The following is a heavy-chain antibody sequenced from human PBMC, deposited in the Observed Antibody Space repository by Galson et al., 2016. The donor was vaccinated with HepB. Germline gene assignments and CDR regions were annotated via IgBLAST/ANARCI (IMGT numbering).Heavy chain of an antibody. V-gene: IGHV4-34*01. Sequence: ETLSLTCGVFGGSLSDNYWNWIRQTPGKELEWIEEINHSGSTNYNPSLRSRVRISVDTAKNQVSLKLSSVTAADTAIYYCARCLRGRGGPEGLLDPWGQGILVTVSS. CDR3: ARCLRGRGGPEGLLDP. D-gene: IGHD3-10*01. CDR1: GGSLSDNY. CDR2: INHSGST. J-gene: IGHJ5*02.